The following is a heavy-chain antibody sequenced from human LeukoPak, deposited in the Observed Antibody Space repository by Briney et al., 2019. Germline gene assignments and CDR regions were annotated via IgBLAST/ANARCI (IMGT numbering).Heavy chain of an antibody. CDR2: ISYDGSNK. J-gene: IGHJ4*02. CDR3: ARDSDVLRFLEWLSMPDY. D-gene: IGHD3-3*01. CDR1: GFTLSSYA. V-gene: IGHV3-30-3*01. Sequence: PGGSLRLSCAASGFTLSSYAMHWVRQAPGKGLEWVAVISYDGSNKYYADSGKGRFTISRDNSKNTLYLQMNNLRAEDMAVYYCARDSDVLRFLEWLSMPDYWGQGTLVTVSS.